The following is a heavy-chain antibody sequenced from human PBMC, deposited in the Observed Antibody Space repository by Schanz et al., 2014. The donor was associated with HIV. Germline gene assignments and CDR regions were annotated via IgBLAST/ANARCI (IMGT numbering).Heavy chain of an antibody. Sequence: VQLVQSGAEVKKPGASVRVSCKASGYSFTSYYIHWVRQAPGQGLEWMGIINPSGGSTSYAQKYQGRVTLTRNTSLTTAYMELSSLTSDDTAVYYCTRGARDCSNGVCGGTYFDYWGQGTLVTVSS. J-gene: IGHJ4*02. CDR1: GYSFTSYY. CDR3: TRGARDCSNGVCGGTYFDY. V-gene: IGHV1-46*01. CDR2: INPSGGST. D-gene: IGHD2-8*01.